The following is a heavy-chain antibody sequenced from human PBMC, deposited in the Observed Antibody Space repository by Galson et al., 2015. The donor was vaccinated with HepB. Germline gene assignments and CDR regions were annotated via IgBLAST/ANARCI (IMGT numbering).Heavy chain of an antibody. CDR1: GFTFGDYA. V-gene: IGHV3-9*01. CDR2: ISWNSDSI. D-gene: IGHD6-19*01. J-gene: IGHJ5*02. Sequence: SLRLSCAASGFTFGDYAMHWVRQAPGKGLEWVSSISWNSDSIGYADSVKDRVTISRDNAKNSLYLQMNSLRAEDTALYYCAKGFGGYSSSWFDPWGQGTLVTVSS. CDR3: AKGFGGYSSSWFDP.